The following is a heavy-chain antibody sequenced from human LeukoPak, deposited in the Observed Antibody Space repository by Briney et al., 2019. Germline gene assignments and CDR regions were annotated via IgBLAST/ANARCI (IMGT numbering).Heavy chain of an antibody. CDR1: GGSIGPNY. D-gene: IGHD2-15*01. Sequence: SETLSLTCTVSGGSIGPNYCSWIRQPPGKGLEWIGYIHYSGNTNYNPSLKSRVTVSAERSKNQFSLKLSSVTAADTAVYYCARVGLFGYCTRDSCHSPLDYWGQGTLVTVSS. CDR3: ARVGLFGYCTRDSCHSPLDY. CDR2: IHYSGNT. V-gene: IGHV4-59*12. J-gene: IGHJ4*02.